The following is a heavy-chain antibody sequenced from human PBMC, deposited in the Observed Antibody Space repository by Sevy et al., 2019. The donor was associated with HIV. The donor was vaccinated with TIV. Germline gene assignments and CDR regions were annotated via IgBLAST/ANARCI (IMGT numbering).Heavy chain of an antibody. J-gene: IGHJ4*02. D-gene: IGHD6-19*01. CDR3: TTGVEGEIAVAVSDY. CDR1: GFTFSNAW. V-gene: IGHV3-15*01. Sequence: GSLRLSCAASGFTFSNAWMSWVRQAPGKGLEWVGRIKSKTDGGTTDYAAPVKGRFTISRDDSKNTLYLQMNSLKTEDTAVYYCTTGVEGEIAVAVSDYWGQGTLVTVSS. CDR2: IKSKTDGGTT.